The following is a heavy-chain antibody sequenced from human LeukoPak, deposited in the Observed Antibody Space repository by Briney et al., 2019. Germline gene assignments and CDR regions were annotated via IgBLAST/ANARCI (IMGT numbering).Heavy chain of an antibody. J-gene: IGHJ6*02. V-gene: IGHV4-39*01. D-gene: IGHD2-15*01. CDR2: IHSSGNS. CDR3: EKDSHLDV. Sequence: SETLSLTCTVSGGSISGSDLSWGWIRQLPGKGLEWIGNIHSSGNSFCNPSLKSRVTISVDTSKNQFSLNLSSVTAADTAVYYCEKDSHLDVWGQGTTVTVSS. CDR1: GGSISGSDLS.